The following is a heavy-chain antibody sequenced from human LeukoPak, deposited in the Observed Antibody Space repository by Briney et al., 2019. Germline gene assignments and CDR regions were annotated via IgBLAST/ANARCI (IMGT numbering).Heavy chain of an antibody. D-gene: IGHD3-3*01. CDR1: GYTFTSYD. J-gene: IGHJ6*03. V-gene: IGHV1-8*01. Sequence: ASVKVSCKASGYTFTSYDINWVRQATGQGLEWMGWMNPNSGNTGYAQKFQGRVTMTRNTSISTAYMELSSLRSEDTAVYYCARGLARRLRFLEWFAPDYYYYYMDGWGKGSTVTDSS. CDR2: MNPNSGNT. CDR3: ARGLARRLRFLEWFAPDYYYYYMDG.